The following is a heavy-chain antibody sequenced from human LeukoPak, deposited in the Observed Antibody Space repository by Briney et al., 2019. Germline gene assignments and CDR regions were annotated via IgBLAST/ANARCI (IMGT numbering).Heavy chain of an antibody. Sequence: ASVKVSCKASGYTFTGYYMHWVRQAPGQGLEWMGWINPNSGGTNYAQKFQGRVTMTRDTSNSTAYMELSRLRSDDTAVYYCAREGSSSRAFDIWGQGTMVTVSS. CDR3: AREGSSSRAFDI. V-gene: IGHV1-2*02. D-gene: IGHD6-6*01. CDR2: INPNSGGT. J-gene: IGHJ3*02. CDR1: GYTFTGYY.